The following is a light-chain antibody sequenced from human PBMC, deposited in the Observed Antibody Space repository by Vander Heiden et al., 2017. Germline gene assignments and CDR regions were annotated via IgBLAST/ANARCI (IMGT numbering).Light chain of an antibody. V-gene: IGKV3-11*01. CDR1: QSVSSY. CDR3: QHRSNWPPEYT. Sequence: LRQYPGGRRLFQGERANISCTASQSVSSYLAWYQQKPGQAPRLLIYDAFKRATCIPARFSVSGSWTDFTLTISIPEPGDFAVYFCQHRSNWPPEYTFGQGTRLEIK. CDR2: DAF. J-gene: IGKJ2*01.